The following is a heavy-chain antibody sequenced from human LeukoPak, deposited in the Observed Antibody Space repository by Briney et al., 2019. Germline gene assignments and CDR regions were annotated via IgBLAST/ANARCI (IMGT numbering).Heavy chain of an antibody. J-gene: IGHJ4*02. Sequence: SETLSLTCTVSGGSISSYYWSWIRQPPGKGLEWIGYIYYSGSTYYNPSLKSRVTISVDKSKNQFSLKLSSVTAADTAVYYCARPDVDTAMGNWGQGTLVTVSS. CDR2: IYYSGST. CDR1: GGSISSYY. V-gene: IGHV4-59*12. D-gene: IGHD5-18*01. CDR3: ARPDVDTAMGN.